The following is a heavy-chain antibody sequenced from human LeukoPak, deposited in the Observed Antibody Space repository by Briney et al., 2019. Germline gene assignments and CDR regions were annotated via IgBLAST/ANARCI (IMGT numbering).Heavy chain of an antibody. CDR1: GGSFHGYY. J-gene: IGHJ3*02. CDR2: INHSGST. CDR3: ARAEDVDAFDI. Sequence: SETLSLTCAVYGGSFHGYYWSWIRQPPGKGLEWIGEINHSGSTNYNPSLKSRVTISVDTSKNQFSLKLSSVTTADTAVYYCARAEDVDAFDIWGQGTMVTVSS. V-gene: IGHV4-34*01.